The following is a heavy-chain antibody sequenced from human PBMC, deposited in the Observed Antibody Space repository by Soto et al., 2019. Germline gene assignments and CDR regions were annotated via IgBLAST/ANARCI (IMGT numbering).Heavy chain of an antibody. V-gene: IGHV3-23*01. CDR1: GFTFSSYA. Sequence: PGGSLRLSCAASGFTFSSYAMSWVRQAPGKGLEWVSAISGSGGSTYYADSVKGRFTISRDNAKNSLYLQMNSLRAEDTAVYYCARDLTIFGVVITQNWGQGTLVTVSS. CDR3: ARDLTIFGVVITQN. J-gene: IGHJ4*02. D-gene: IGHD3-3*01. CDR2: ISGSGGST.